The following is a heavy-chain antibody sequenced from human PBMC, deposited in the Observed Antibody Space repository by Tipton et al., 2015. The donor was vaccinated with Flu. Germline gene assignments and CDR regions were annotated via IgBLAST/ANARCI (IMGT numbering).Heavy chain of an antibody. CDR2: INPNGAQK. V-gene: IGHV3-7*01. J-gene: IGHJ4*02. CDR1: GFTFNY. D-gene: IGHD7-27*01. CDR3: ARWGGRLGTYHLDI. Sequence: SLRLSCAGSGFTFNYMCLIRQAPGKGLEWLANINPNGAQKAYTDSVKGRFAISRDNSKTELYLQMDSVRVGDTAFYYCARWGGRLGTYHLDISGRGTLVTGSS.